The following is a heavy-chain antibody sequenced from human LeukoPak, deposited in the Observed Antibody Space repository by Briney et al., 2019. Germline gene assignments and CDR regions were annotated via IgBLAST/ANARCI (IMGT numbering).Heavy chain of an antibody. CDR1: GGSFSGYY. Sequence: SETLSLTCAVYGGSFSGYYWSWIRQPPGKGLGWIGEINHSGSTNYNPSLKSRVTISVDTSKNQFSLKLSSVTAADTAVYYCARGLPIVVVTYDAFDIWGQGTMVTVSS. CDR2: INHSGST. D-gene: IGHD3-22*01. V-gene: IGHV4-34*01. J-gene: IGHJ3*02. CDR3: ARGLPIVVVTYDAFDI.